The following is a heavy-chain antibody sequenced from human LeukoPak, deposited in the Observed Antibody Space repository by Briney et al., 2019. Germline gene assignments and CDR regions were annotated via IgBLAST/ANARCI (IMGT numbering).Heavy chain of an antibody. Sequence: GESLKISFKGSGYSFTSYWIGWVLQLPGKSLEWLGIIYPSDSDTRYSPSFQGQVTVSADKSISTAYLQRSSLKASDTAMYYCARRGGQGWFDPWGQGTLVTVSS. CDR2: IYPSDSDT. D-gene: IGHD2-15*01. J-gene: IGHJ5*02. CDR1: GYSFTSYW. V-gene: IGHV5-51*01. CDR3: ARRGGQGWFDP.